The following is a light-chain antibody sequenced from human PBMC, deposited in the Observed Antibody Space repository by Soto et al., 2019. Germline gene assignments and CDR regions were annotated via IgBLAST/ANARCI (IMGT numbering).Light chain of an antibody. V-gene: IGLV1-44*01. Sequence: QSVLTQPPSASGTPGQRVTIYCSGSPSNIGSNTVSWYQQFSGSAPRLIMYGDYRRPSGVPDRFSGSKSGTSASLAISGLQSEDESIFYCAAWDDSLSGHVVFGGGTKLTVL. CDR3: AAWDDSLSGHVV. CDR2: GDY. CDR1: PSNIGSNT. J-gene: IGLJ2*01.